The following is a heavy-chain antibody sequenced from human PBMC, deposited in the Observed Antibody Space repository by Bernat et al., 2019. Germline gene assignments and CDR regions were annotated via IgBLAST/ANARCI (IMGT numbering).Heavy chain of an antibody. V-gene: IGHV3-66*01. CDR2: LYSGGST. J-gene: IGHJ4*02. D-gene: IGHD3-22*01. CDR3: ARAGAKYYYDSSGYYPFDY. Sequence: EVQLVESGGGLVQPGGSLRLSCAASGFTVSSNYMSWVRQAPGKGLEWVSVLYSGGSTYYADSVKGRFTISRDNSKNTLYLQMNSLRAEDTAVYYCARAGAKYYYDSSGYYPFDYWGQGTLVTVSS. CDR1: GFTVSSNY.